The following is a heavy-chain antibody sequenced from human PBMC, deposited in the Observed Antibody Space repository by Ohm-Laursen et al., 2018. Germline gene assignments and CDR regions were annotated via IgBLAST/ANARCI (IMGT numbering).Heavy chain of an antibody. CDR3: ARATMVYYGMDV. Sequence: SVKVSCKASGYTFTGYYVHWVRQAPGQGLEWMGWINPNSGGTKFAQKFQGRVTVTRDTSISTVYMELSSLTSDDTAMYYCARATMVYYGMDVWGQGTTVTVSS. CDR2: INPNSGGT. J-gene: IGHJ6*02. D-gene: IGHD5-12*01. CDR1: GYTFTGYY. V-gene: IGHV1-2*02.